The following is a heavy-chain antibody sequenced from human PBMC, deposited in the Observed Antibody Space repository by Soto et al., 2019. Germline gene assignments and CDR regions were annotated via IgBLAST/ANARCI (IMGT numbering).Heavy chain of an antibody. J-gene: IGHJ4*02. CDR1: GFTFSSYA. Sequence: GGSLRLSCAASGFTFSSYAMHWVRQAPGKGLEWVAVISYDGSNKYYADSVKGRFTISRDNSKNTLYLQMNSLRAEDTAVYYYARDLGGYDYVWGSTAFDYWGQGTLVTVSS. CDR2: ISYDGSNK. V-gene: IGHV3-30-3*01. D-gene: IGHD3-16*01. CDR3: ARDLGGYDYVWGSTAFDY.